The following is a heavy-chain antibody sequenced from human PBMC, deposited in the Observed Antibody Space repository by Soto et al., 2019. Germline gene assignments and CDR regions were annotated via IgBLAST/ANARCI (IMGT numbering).Heavy chain of an antibody. CDR1: GFTFSSYS. CDR3: GKDRGGDLKAFDI. V-gene: IGHV3-21*01. D-gene: IGHD2-21*02. J-gene: IGHJ3*02. CDR2: ISSSSSYI. Sequence: EVQLVESGGGLVKPGGSLRLSCAASGFTFSSYSMNWVRQAPGKGLEWDSSISSSSSYIYYADSVKGRFTISRDNAKNSLQRQMNSLRAEDTAVYNCGKDRGGDLKAFDIWGQGTMVTVSS.